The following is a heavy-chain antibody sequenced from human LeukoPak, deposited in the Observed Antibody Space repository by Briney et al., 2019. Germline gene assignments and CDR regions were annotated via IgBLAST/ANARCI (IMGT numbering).Heavy chain of an antibody. D-gene: IGHD3-16*02. Sequence: ASVKVSCKASGYTFTGYYMHWVRQAPGQGLEWMGWINPNSGGTNYAQKFQGRVTMTRDTPISTAYMELSRLRSDDTAVYYCARIFGGVIGHFDYWGQGTLVTVSS. CDR3: ARIFGGVIGHFDY. J-gene: IGHJ4*02. CDR1: GYTFTGYY. CDR2: INPNSGGT. V-gene: IGHV1-2*02.